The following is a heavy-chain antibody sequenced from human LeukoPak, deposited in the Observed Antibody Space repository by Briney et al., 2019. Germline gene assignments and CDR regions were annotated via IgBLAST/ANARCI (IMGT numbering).Heavy chain of an antibody. CDR1: GYTFSTYY. J-gene: IGHJ4*02. D-gene: IGHD1-26*01. V-gene: IGHV1-46*01. CDR2: SNPTGGRT. Sequence: GASVTVSCKASGYTFSTYYMHWVRQAPGQGLEWMGVSNPTGGRTTYAQEFQGRVSMTRDTSTSTVYMELSSLKSEDTAMYYCTRELGGSYNDFWGQGTLVTVSS. CDR3: TRELGGSYNDF.